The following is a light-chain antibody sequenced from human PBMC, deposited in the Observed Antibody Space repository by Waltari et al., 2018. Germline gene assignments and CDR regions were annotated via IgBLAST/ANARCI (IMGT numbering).Light chain of an antibody. CDR1: QRGLYGSNNKNH. J-gene: IGKJ4*01. V-gene: IGKV4-1*01. CDR3: QQYYSSPPALT. Sequence: DIVLTQSPDSLAVSLGARATSTCKPSQRGLYGSNNKNHVAWYQQKPGQPPKLLIYWASARESGVPDRFSGSGSGTDFTLTISSLQAEDVAVYYCQQYYSSPPALTFGGGTKVEIK. CDR2: WAS.